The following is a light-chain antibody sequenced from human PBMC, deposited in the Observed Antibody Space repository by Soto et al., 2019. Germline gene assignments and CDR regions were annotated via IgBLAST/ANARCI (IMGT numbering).Light chain of an antibody. J-gene: IGKJ2*01. CDR3: QQRRRWPGYT. CDR2: DAS. CDR1: QSVSSN. V-gene: IGKV3-11*01. Sequence: EIVLTQSPATLSLSPGDRATLSCRASQSVSSNLAWYQQKPGQAPRLLISDASKRATGIPDRFSGSGSGTDFTLTISSLEPEDFAVYYCQQRRRWPGYTFGQGTKLEIK.